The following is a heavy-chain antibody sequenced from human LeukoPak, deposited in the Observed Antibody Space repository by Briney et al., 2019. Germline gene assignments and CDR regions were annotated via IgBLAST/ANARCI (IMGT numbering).Heavy chain of an antibody. Sequence: ASVKVSCKASGYTFTTHDINWVRQAPGQGLEWMGWMNPNSGNTGLAQKFQGRVTITRNTSISTAYLELSSLRSEDTAVYYCARLVNQFDYVTGRFDYWGQGTLVTVSS. D-gene: IGHD4-17*01. CDR1: GYTFTTHD. J-gene: IGHJ4*02. CDR3: ARLVNQFDYVTGRFDY. CDR2: MNPNSGNT. V-gene: IGHV1-8*02.